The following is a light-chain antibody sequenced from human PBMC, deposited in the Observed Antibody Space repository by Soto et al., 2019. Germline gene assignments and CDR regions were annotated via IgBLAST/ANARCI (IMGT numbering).Light chain of an antibody. CDR3: QQYNNWPPLT. J-gene: IGKJ4*01. V-gene: IGKV3-15*01. Sequence: EIVMTQSPATLSVSPGESATLSCRASQSVSSNLAWYQQKPGQAPRLLIYDASTRATGIPARFSGSGSGTDFTLTISSLQSEDFAVYYCQQYNNWPPLTFGGGTKVDIK. CDR2: DAS. CDR1: QSVSSN.